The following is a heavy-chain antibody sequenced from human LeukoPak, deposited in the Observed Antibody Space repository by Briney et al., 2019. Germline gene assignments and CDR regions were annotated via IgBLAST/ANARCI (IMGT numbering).Heavy chain of an antibody. J-gene: IGHJ4*02. CDR1: GLTFGDYL. CDR2: ISGGTT. D-gene: IGHD6-19*01. V-gene: IGHV3-49*03. CDR3: SRGSGWLSVY. Sequence: PGGSLRLSCTASGLTFGDYLMSWLRQAPGKGLEWIGFISGGTTEYAASVKGRFTISRDDSTSIAYLQMNSLTTEDTAVYYCSRGSGWLSVYWGQGTLVTVSS.